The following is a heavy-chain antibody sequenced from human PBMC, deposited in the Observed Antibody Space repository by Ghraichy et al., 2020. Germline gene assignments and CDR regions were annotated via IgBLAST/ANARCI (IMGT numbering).Heavy chain of an antibody. CDR2: ISSSGSTI. D-gene: IGHD6-13*01. Sequence: GGSLRLSCAASGFTFSSYEMNWVRQAPGKGLEWVSYISSSGSTIYYADSVKGRFTISRDNAKNSLYLQMNSLRAEDTAVYYCARDTRYARYSSSWPNWFDPWGQGTLVTVSS. J-gene: IGHJ5*02. CDR3: ARDTRYARYSSSWPNWFDP. CDR1: GFTFSSYE. V-gene: IGHV3-48*03.